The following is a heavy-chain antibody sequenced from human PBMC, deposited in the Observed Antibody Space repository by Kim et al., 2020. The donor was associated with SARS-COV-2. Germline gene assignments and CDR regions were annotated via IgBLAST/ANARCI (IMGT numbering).Heavy chain of an antibody. V-gene: IGHV3-11*06. Sequence: RFTISRDNAKNSLYLQMNSLRAEDTAVYYCARDTAAAGTTINYYYYGMDVWGQGTTVTVSS. D-gene: IGHD6-13*01. J-gene: IGHJ6*02. CDR3: ARDTAAAGTTINYYYYGMDV.